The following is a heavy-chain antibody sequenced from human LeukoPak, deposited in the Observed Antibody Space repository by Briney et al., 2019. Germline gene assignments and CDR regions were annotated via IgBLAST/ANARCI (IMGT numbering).Heavy chain of an antibody. D-gene: IGHD6-19*01. CDR2: IYSGGST. V-gene: IGHV3-53*01. Sequence: GGSLRLSCAASGFTFTSYWMSWVRQAPGKGLEWVSIIYSGGSTFYADSVKGRFTISRDNSKNTLYLQMNSLRAEDTAVYYCARGQKQWLAFYYYYYYMDVWGKGTTVTVSS. J-gene: IGHJ6*03. CDR3: ARGQKQWLAFYYYYYYMDV. CDR1: GFTFTSYW.